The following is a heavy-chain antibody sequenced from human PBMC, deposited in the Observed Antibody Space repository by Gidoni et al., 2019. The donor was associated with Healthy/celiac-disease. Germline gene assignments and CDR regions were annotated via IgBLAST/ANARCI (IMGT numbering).Heavy chain of an antibody. D-gene: IGHD2-2*01. CDR2: INPNSGGT. J-gene: IGHJ5*02. Sequence: QVQLVQSGAEVKKPGASVKVSCKASGYTFTGYYLHWVRQAPGQGLEWMGWINPNSGGTNYAQKFQGRVTMTRDTSISTAYMERSRLRSDDTAVYYCAREGVYCSSTSCPWVWFDPWGQGTLVTVSS. V-gene: IGHV1-2*02. CDR3: AREGVYCSSTSCPWVWFDP. CDR1: GYTFTGYY.